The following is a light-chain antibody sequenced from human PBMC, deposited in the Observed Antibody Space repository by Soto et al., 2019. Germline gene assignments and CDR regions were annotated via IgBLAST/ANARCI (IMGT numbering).Light chain of an antibody. V-gene: IGKV1-5*01. Sequence: DIQLTQTRSTLSASVGDDVAITCRASQTISRWLAWYQQKPGRAPKLLIYDASTLESGIPSRFSGSGSETEFTLTISRLQPDDVATYFCHSRAFGQGTRLEI. CDR1: QTISRW. CDR2: DAS. CDR3: HSRA. J-gene: IGKJ5*01.